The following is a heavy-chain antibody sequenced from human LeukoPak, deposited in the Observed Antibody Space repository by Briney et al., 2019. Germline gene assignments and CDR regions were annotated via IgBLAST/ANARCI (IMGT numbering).Heavy chain of an antibody. CDR2: IKQDGSGE. J-gene: IGHJ4*02. V-gene: IGHV3-7*01. Sequence: PGGSLRLSCVASGFTFSRYWMSWVRQAPGKGLEWVAKIKQDGSGEYYLDSVKGRFTISRDNAKNSLYLQMNSLRADDTAVYFRTTGYSSGWYNEGNYWGQGTLVTVSS. CDR1: GFTFSRYW. CDR3: TTGYSSGWYNEGNY. D-gene: IGHD6-19*01.